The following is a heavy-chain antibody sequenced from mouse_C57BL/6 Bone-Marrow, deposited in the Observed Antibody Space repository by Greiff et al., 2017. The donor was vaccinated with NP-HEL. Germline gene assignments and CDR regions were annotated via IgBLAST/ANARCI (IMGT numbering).Heavy chain of an antibody. CDR3: ARGTTVLAYYFDY. V-gene: IGHV5-4*03. CDR2: IIDGGSYT. Sequence: EVMLVESGGGLVKPGGSLKLSCAASGFTFSSYAMSWVRQTPEKRLEWVATIIDGGSYTYYPENVKGRFTISRDNAKTNLYLQIVHLKSEDTAMYYWARGTTVLAYYFDYWGQGTTLTVAS. CDR1: GFTFSSYA. D-gene: IGHD1-1*01. J-gene: IGHJ2*01.